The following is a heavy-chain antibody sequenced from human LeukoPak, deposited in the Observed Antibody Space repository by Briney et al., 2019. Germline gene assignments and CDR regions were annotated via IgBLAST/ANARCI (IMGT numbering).Heavy chain of an antibody. J-gene: IGHJ4*02. CDR2: INHSGST. D-gene: IGHD2-2*01. CDR3: ARPRGYCSSTSCYGNTRPLVY. Sequence: SETLSLTCAVYGGSFSGYYWSWIRQPPGKGLEWIGEINHSGSTNYNPSLKSRVTISVDTSKNQFSLKLSSVTAADTAVYYCARPRGYCSSTSCYGNTRPLVYWGQGTLVTVSS. CDR1: GGSFSGYY. V-gene: IGHV4-34*01.